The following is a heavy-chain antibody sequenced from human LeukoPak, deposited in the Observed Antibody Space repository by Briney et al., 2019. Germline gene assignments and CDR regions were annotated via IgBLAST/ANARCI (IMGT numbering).Heavy chain of an antibody. CDR3: ARANNVLRFLEWLKAYYMDV. V-gene: IGHV4-34*01. CDR2: INHSGST. J-gene: IGHJ6*03. Sequence: PSETLSLTCAVYGGSFSGYYWSWIRQPPGKGLEWIGEINHSGSTNYNPSLKSRVTISVDTSKNQFSLKLSSVTAADTAVYYCARANNVLRFLEWLKAYYMDVWGKGTTVTVSS. D-gene: IGHD3-3*01. CDR1: GGSFSGYY.